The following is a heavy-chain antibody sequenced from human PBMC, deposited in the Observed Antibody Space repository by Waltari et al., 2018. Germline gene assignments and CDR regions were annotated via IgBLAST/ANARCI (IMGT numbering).Heavy chain of an antibody. CDR2: IWYDGSNK. Sequence: QVQLVESGGGVVQPGRSLRLSCAASGFTFSSNAMPWVRRAPGKGLEWVAVIWYDGSNKYYADSVKGRFTISRDNSKNTLYLQMNSLRAEDTAVYYCARGDLVVVTAMGDYWGQGTLVTVSS. J-gene: IGHJ4*02. CDR1: GFTFSSNA. CDR3: ARGDLVVVTAMGDY. D-gene: IGHD2-21*02. V-gene: IGHV3-33*01.